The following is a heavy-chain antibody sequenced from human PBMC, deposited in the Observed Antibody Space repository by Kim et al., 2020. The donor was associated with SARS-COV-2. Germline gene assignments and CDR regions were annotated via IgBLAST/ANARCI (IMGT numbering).Heavy chain of an antibody. Sequence: SETLSLTCTVSGGSISSSSYYWGWIRQPPGKGLEWIGSIYYSGSTYYNPSLKSRVTISVDTSKNQFSLKLSSVTAADTAVYYCARHIRDHRVFDYWGQGTLVTVSS. V-gene: IGHV4-39*01. CDR2: IYYSGST. CDR3: ARHIRDHRVFDY. J-gene: IGHJ4*02. CDR1: GGSISSSSYY.